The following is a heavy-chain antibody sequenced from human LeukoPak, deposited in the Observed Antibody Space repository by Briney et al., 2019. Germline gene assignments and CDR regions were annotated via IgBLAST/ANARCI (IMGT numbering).Heavy chain of an antibody. D-gene: IGHD6-19*01. Sequence: SQTLSLTCALSGDSVSSNSAAWNWIRLSPSRGLEWLGGAYYRSKWYNEYAVSVKSRITINPDTSKNQFSLQLNSVTPEDTAVYYCAREGIAVATYYFDYWGQGTLVTVSS. J-gene: IGHJ4*02. CDR1: GDSVSSNSAA. CDR3: AREGIAVATYYFDY. CDR2: AYYRSKWYN. V-gene: IGHV6-1*01.